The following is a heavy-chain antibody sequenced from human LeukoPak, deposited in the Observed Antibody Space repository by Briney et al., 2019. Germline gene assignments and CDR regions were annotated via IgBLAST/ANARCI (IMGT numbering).Heavy chain of an antibody. CDR1: GFTFSSYA. J-gene: IGHJ6*03. CDR3: AKDSAAYYYYMDV. D-gene: IGHD6-13*01. Sequence: GGSLRLSCAASGFTFSSYAMSWVRQAPGKGLEWVSAISGGGGSTYYADSVKGRFTISRDNSKNTLYLQMNSLRAEDTAVYYCAKDSAAYYYYMDVWGKGTTVTVSS. CDR2: ISGGGGST. V-gene: IGHV3-23*01.